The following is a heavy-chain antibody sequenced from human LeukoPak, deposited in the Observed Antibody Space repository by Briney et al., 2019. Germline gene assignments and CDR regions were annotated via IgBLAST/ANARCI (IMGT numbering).Heavy chain of an antibody. Sequence: SETLSLTCAVSGYSISSGYYWGWIRQPPGKGLEWIGSIYHSGSTYYNPSIKSRVTISVATSKTQFSLKLSSVTAADTAVYYCARDGSGSGSYYNYYMDVWGKGTTVTVSS. J-gene: IGHJ6*03. V-gene: IGHV4-38-2*02. CDR2: IYHSGST. CDR3: ARDGSGSGSYYNYYMDV. CDR1: GYSISSGYY. D-gene: IGHD3-10*01.